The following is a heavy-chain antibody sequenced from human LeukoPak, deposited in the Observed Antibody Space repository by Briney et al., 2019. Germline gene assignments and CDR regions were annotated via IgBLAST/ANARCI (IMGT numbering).Heavy chain of an antibody. D-gene: IGHD1-26*01. Sequence: GGSLRLSCAASGFTFSSYGMHWVRQAPGKGLEWVSYISSSSSTIYYADSVKGRFTISRDNSKNTLYLQMNSLRAEDTAVYYCAKSPLGIWGRGTLVTVSS. CDR2: ISSSSSTI. J-gene: IGHJ2*01. CDR3: AKSPLGI. V-gene: IGHV3-48*01. CDR1: GFTFSSYG.